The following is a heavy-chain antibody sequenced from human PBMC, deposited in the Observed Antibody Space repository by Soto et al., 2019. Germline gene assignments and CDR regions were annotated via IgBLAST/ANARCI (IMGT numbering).Heavy chain of an antibody. V-gene: IGHV1-2*04. D-gene: IGHD3-22*01. CDR2: INPNSGGT. J-gene: IGHJ3*02. CDR3: ARSYYDSSGFSNDAFDI. Sequence: QVQLVQSGAEVKKPGASVKVSCKASGYTFTGYYMHWVRQAPGQGLELMGWINPNSGGTNYAQKFQGWVTMTRDTSISTAYMELSRLRSDDTAVYYCARSYYDSSGFSNDAFDIWGQGTMVTVSS. CDR1: GYTFTGYY.